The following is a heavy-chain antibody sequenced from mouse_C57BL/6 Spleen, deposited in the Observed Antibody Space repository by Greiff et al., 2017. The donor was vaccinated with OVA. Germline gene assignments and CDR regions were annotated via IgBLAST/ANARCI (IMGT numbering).Heavy chain of an antibody. CDR1: GFTFSSYA. Sequence: EVQLVESGGGLVKPGGSLKLSCAASGFTFSSYAMSWVRQTPEKRLEWVATISDGGSYTYYPDNVKGRFTISRDNAKNNLYLQMSHLKSEDTAMYYCARDRYYGSRSYYAMDYWGQGTSVTVSS. CDR2: ISDGGSYT. CDR3: ARDRYYGSRSYYAMDY. V-gene: IGHV5-4*01. D-gene: IGHD1-1*01. J-gene: IGHJ4*01.